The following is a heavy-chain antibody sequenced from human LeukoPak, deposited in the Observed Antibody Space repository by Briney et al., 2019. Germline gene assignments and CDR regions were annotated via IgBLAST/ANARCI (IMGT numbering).Heavy chain of an antibody. Sequence: KPSETLSLTCTVSGGSISSGGYYWSWIRQHPGKGLEWNGYIYYSGSTYYNPSLKSRVTISVDTSKNQFSLKLSSVTAADTAVYYCARVVRKLPSYYFDYWGQGTLVTVSS. J-gene: IGHJ4*02. D-gene: IGHD3-10*01. CDR2: IYYSGST. CDR1: GGSISSGGYY. CDR3: ARVVRKLPSYYFDY. V-gene: IGHV4-31*03.